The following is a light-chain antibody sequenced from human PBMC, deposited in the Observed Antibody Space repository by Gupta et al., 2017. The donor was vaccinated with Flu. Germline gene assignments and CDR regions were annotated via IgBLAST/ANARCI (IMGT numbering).Light chain of an antibody. CDR2: GNN. CDR3: AAWDDSLNGRYV. J-gene: IGLJ1*01. V-gene: IGLV1-44*01. CDR1: RSNIGSNS. Sequence: QSVLAQPPSASGTPGQRVALSCSGSRSNIGSNSVNWYQQVPGTAPKLLIYGNNQRPSGVPDRFSGSKSGTSASLAISGLQSEDEADYYCAAWDDSLNGRYVFGTGTKVTVV.